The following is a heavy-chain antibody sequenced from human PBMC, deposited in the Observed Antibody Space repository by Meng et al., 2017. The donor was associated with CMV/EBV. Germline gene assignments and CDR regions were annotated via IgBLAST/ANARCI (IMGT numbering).Heavy chain of an antibody. CDR2: ISSSSSYI. V-gene: IGHV3-21*01. J-gene: IGHJ6*02. Sequence: GGPLRLSCAASGFTFSSYSMNWVRQAPGKGLEWVSSISSSSSYIYYADSVKGRFTISRDNAKNSLYLQMNSLRAEDTAVYYCARNIVVVPAAIQHYYYGMDVWGQGTTVTVSS. D-gene: IGHD2-2*02. CDR3: ARNIVVVPAAIQHYYYGMDV. CDR1: GFTFSSYS.